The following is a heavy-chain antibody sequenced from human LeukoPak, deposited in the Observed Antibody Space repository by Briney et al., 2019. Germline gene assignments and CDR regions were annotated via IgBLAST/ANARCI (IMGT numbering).Heavy chain of an antibody. CDR3: ISRWADY. V-gene: IGHV3-7*01. J-gene: IGHJ4*02. D-gene: IGHD6-13*01. CDR2: IERDGSEK. Sequence: GGSLRLSCAASGFTFSSYWMTWVRQAPGKGLEWVANIERDGSEKNYKDSVKGRFTISRDNAKNSLYLQMNSLRADDTAVYYCISRWADYWGQGTLVTVSS. CDR1: GFTFSSYW.